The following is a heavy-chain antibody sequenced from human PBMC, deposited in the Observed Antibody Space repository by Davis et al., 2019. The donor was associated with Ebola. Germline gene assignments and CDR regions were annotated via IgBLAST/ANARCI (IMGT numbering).Heavy chain of an antibody. CDR2: INHSGST. V-gene: IGHV4-39*07. CDR1: GGSISSSSYY. D-gene: IGHD4-17*01. Sequence: SETLSLTCTVSGGSISSSSYYWSWIRQPPGKGLEWIGEINHSGSTNYNPSLKSRVTISVDTSKNQFSLKLSSVTAADTAVYYCARGPTTHGMDVWGQGTTVTVSS. CDR3: ARGPTTHGMDV. J-gene: IGHJ6*02.